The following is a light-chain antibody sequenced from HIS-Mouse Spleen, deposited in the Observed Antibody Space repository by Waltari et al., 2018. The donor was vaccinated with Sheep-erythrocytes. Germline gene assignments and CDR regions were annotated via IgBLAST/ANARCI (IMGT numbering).Light chain of an antibody. Sequence: DIQMTQSPSTLSASVGDRVPITCRASQRISSWLAWYQPKPGKAPKLLIYKASGFESGVPSRFSGSGSGTEFPLTISSLQPDDFATYYSQQYKSYPLTFGGGTKLEIK. V-gene: IGKV1-5*03. CDR1: QRISSW. J-gene: IGKJ4*01. CDR3: QQYKSYPLT. CDR2: KAS.